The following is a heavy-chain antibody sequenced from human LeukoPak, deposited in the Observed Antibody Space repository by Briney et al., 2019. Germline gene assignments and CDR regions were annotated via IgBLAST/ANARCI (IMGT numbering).Heavy chain of an antibody. CDR3: ARDSPHYYDSSGYWFDP. V-gene: IGHV3-7*01. CDR2: IKQDGSDK. CDR1: GFTFSSYW. Sequence: GGSLRLSCAASGFTFSSYWMSWVRQAPGKGLEWGANIKQDGSDKYYVDSVKGRFTISRDNAKNSLYLQMNSLRAEDTAVYYCARDSPHYYDSSGYWFDPWGQGTLVTVS. D-gene: IGHD3-22*01. J-gene: IGHJ5*02.